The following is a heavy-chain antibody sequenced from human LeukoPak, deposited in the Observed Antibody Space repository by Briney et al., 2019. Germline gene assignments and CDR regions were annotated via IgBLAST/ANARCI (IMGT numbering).Heavy chain of an antibody. V-gene: IGHV7-4-1*02. Sequence: ASVKVSCKASGYTFSNYGISWVRQAPGQGLEWMGWINTNTGNPTYAQGFTGRFVFSLDTSVSTAYLQISSLKAEDTAVYYCARERDFWSGYYEVDYWGQGTLVTVSS. D-gene: IGHD3-3*01. CDR2: INTNTGNP. CDR3: ARERDFWSGYYEVDY. J-gene: IGHJ4*02. CDR1: GYTFSNYG.